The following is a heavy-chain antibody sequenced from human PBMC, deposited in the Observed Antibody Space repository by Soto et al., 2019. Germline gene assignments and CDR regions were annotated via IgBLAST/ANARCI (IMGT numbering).Heavy chain of an antibody. J-gene: IGHJ4*02. Sequence: EVQLLESGGGLVQPGGSLRLSCAASGFTFSSYAMSWVRQAPGKGLEWVSAISGSGGSTYYADSVKGRFTISRDNSKNTLYLQMNSLRAEDTAVYYCANMGGMVRAPPRYWGQGTLVTVSS. D-gene: IGHD3-10*01. CDR3: ANMGGMVRAPPRY. CDR1: GFTFSSYA. CDR2: ISGSGGST. V-gene: IGHV3-23*01.